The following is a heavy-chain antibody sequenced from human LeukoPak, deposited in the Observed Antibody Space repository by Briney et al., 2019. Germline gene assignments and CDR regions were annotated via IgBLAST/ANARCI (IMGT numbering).Heavy chain of an antibody. Sequence: GASVKVSCKASGYTFTGYYMHWVRQAPGQGLEWMGWINPNSGGTNYAQKFQGRVTMTRDTSISTAYMELSRLRSDDTAVYYCASMFREDNYDFWSGYATISDYWGQGTLVTVSS. V-gene: IGHV1-2*02. CDR2: INPNSGGT. D-gene: IGHD3-3*01. J-gene: IGHJ4*02. CDR1: GYTFTGYY. CDR3: ASMFREDNYDFWSGYATISDY.